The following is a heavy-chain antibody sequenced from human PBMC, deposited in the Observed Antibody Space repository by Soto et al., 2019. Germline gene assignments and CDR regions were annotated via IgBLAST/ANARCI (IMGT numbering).Heavy chain of an antibody. CDR3: VKDALVGGGISAFDY. V-gene: IGHV3-23*01. D-gene: IGHD2-15*01. Sequence: SLRLSCAASGFTFDNYVMTWVRQAPGKGLEWVSAISRSGDTSYYADSAKGRFTISRDNSKSRLYLEMSSLRAEDTALYYCVKDALVGGGISAFDYWGQGILVTVSS. CDR2: ISRSGDTS. CDR1: GFTFDNYV. J-gene: IGHJ4*02.